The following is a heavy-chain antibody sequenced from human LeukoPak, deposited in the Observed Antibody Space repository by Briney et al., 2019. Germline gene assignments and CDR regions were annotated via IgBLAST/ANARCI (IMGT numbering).Heavy chain of an antibody. CDR1: GGSISSYY. J-gene: IGHJ4*02. CDR2: IYTSGST. V-gene: IGHV4-4*07. D-gene: IGHD1-26*01. CDR3: ARDSPYSGSYLADY. Sequence: PSETLSLTCTVSGGSISSYYWSWIRQPAGKGLEWIGRIYTSGSTNYNPSLKSRVTMSVDTSKNQFSLKLSSVTAADTAVYYCARDSPYSGSYLADYWGQGTLVTVSS.